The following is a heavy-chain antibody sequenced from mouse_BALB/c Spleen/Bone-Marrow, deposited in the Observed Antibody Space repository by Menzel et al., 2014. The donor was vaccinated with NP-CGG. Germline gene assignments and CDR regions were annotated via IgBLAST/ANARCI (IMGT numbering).Heavy chain of an antibody. J-gene: IGHJ4*01. CDR3: SRGRRDALDY. Sequence: VKLVESWAELAKPGSSVKLNCKASGYTLTSYYMYWVKQRPGQGLDWFGEINPSNGGTNFNEKFKNKATLTVDKSSSTAYMQLSSLTSEDSAVYYCSRGRRDALDYWGQGTSVTVSS. CDR2: INPSNGGT. CDR1: GYTLTSYY. V-gene: IGHV1S81*02.